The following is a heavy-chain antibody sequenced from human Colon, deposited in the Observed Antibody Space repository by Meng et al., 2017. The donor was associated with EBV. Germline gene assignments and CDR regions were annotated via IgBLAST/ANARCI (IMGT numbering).Heavy chain of an antibody. D-gene: IGHD1-26*01. CDR1: GVSISSNIR. CDR2: IDDSGST. Sequence: QVQLQEAGPGLGKPSGTLSLTGGVSGVSISSNIRWTWVRQPPGKGLEWIGDIDDSGSTNYNPSLNSRISISLDKSKNHFSLKVNSVTAADTAVYYCARGKQDAWELLAYWGQGALVTVSS. J-gene: IGHJ4*02. V-gene: IGHV4-4*02. CDR3: ARGKQDAWELLAY.